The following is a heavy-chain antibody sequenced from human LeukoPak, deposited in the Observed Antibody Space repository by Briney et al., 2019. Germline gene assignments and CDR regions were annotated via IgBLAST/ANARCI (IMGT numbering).Heavy chain of an antibody. V-gene: IGHV4-31*03. CDR2: IYYSGST. CDR3: AILILAEWSDSYFDS. CDR1: GGSISSGGYY. J-gene: IGHJ4*02. D-gene: IGHD3-3*01. Sequence: SQTLSLTCTVSGGSISSGGYYWSWIRQHPGKGLEWIGYIYYSGSTYYNPSLKSRVTISVDTSKNQFSLKLSSVTAADTAVYYCAILILAEWSDSYFDSWGQGTLVTVSS.